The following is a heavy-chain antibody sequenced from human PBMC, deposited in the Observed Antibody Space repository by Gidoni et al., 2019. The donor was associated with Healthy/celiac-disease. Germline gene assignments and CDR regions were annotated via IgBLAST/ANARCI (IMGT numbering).Heavy chain of an antibody. CDR1: GFTFSDYY. V-gene: IGHV3-11*01. D-gene: IGHD5-18*01. CDR2: ISSSGSTI. Sequence: QVQLVALGGGLVKLAASLRRPCAAPGFTFSDYYMRRIRQAPGKGLEWVSYISSSGSTIYYADSVKGRFTISRDNAKNSLYRQMNSQRAEDTAVYYCARRTAREYFDLWGRGTLVTVSS. CDR3: ARRTAREYFDL. J-gene: IGHJ2*01.